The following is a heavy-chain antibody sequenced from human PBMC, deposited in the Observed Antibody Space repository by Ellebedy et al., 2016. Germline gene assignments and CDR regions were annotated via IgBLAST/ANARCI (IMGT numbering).Heavy chain of an antibody. CDR3: ARDNDSNKWFYY. CDR1: GGSISRSNYC. D-gene: IGHD3-22*01. CDR2: LDYSGTT. J-gene: IGHJ4*02. V-gene: IGHV4-39*07. Sequence: GSLRLSCTVSGGSISRSNYCWGWIRQPPGKGPEWIGSLDYSGTTSYNPSLRSRVAISLDTSSHQFSLRLNSVTAADTAVYYCARDNDSNKWFYYWGQGALVTVSS.